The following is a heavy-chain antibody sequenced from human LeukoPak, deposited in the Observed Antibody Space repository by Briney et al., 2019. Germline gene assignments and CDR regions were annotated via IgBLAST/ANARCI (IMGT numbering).Heavy chain of an antibody. CDR3: ARDSYCSRTSCNAPNFLDY. D-gene: IGHD2-2*01. CDR1: GFTFSSYE. Sequence: VGSLRLSCAASGFTFSSYEMNWVRQAPGKGLEWVSYIRSSGSSIYYADSVKGRFTISRDNAKNSLYLQMNSLRAEDTAVYYCARDSYCSRTSCNAPNFLDYWGQGTLVTVSS. J-gene: IGHJ4*02. V-gene: IGHV3-48*03. CDR2: IRSSGSSI.